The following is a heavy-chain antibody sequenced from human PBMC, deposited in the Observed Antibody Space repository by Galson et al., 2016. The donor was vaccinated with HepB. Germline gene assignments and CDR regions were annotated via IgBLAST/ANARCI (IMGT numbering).Heavy chain of an antibody. J-gene: IGHJ4*02. CDR2: ITGSPLSV. V-gene: IGHV3-23*01. CDR1: GFTFSSYT. D-gene: IGHD3-10*01. CDR3: AKDRQVTY. Sequence: SLRLSCAAAGFTFSSYTLTWVRQAPGQGLEWVSSITGSPLSVFYADSVRGRFTTSRDDSKNRLSLQMDSLRAEDTAVYYCAKDRQVTYWGQGTLVTVSS.